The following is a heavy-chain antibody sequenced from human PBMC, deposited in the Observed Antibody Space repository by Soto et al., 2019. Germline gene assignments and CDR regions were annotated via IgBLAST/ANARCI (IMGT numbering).Heavy chain of an antibody. Sequence: ASVKVSCRASGYTFPSYGISWVRQAPGQGLEWMGWISAYNGNTNYAQKLQGRVTMTTDTSTSTAYMELRSLRSDDTAVYYCARDRPYYYDSSGYPFDYWGQGTLVTVSS. J-gene: IGHJ4*02. CDR2: ISAYNGNT. V-gene: IGHV1-18*01. CDR3: ARDRPYYYDSSGYPFDY. CDR1: GYTFPSYG. D-gene: IGHD3-22*01.